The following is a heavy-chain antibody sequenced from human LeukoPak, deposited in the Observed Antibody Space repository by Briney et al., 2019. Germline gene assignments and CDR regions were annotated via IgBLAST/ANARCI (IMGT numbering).Heavy chain of an antibody. J-gene: IGHJ4*02. CDR3: ARDSVEGFDY. D-gene: IGHD2-21*01. V-gene: IGHV4-59*01. CDR1: GGSISSYY. Sequence: SETLSLTCTVSGGSISSYYWSWIRQPPGKGLEWIGYIYYSGSTNYNPSLKSRVTILVGTSKNQFSLKLSSVTAADTAVYYCARDSVEGFDYWGQGTLVTVSS. CDR2: IYYSGST.